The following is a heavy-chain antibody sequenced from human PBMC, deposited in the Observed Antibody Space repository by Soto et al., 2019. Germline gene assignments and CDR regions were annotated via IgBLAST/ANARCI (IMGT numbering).Heavy chain of an antibody. Sequence: QVQLVQSGAEVKKPGSSVKVSCKVSGGTFSNYAIDWVRLAPGHGLEWMGGIVPIFGTTYYTQKFQGRATIIADDSTTKADLEMSSLRSEDTAIYYGARVEAVAGLYNYHGLDVWGQGTAVTVSS. V-gene: IGHV1-69*12. J-gene: IGHJ6*02. CDR2: IVPIFGTT. CDR1: GGTFSNYA. CDR3: ARVEAVAGLYNYHGLDV. D-gene: IGHD6-19*01.